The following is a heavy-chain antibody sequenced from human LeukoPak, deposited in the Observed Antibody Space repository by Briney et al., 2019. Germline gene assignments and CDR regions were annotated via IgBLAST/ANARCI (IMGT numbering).Heavy chain of an antibody. D-gene: IGHD3-22*01. CDR1: GYTFTTYD. J-gene: IGHJ4*02. CDR3: ARDPIKPYDSSEDPFDY. V-gene: IGHV1-8*03. Sequence: GASVKVSCKASGYTFTTYDINWVRQATGQGLEWMGWMNPNSGNTGYAQKFQGRVTITRNTSISTAYMELSSLRSEDTAVYYCARDPIKPYDSSEDPFDYWGQGTLVTVSS. CDR2: MNPNSGNT.